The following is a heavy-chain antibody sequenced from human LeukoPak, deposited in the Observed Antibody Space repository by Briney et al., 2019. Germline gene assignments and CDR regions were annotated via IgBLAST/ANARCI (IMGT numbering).Heavy chain of an antibody. CDR2: ISSSSSYI. J-gene: IGHJ4*02. V-gene: IGHV3-21*01. CDR1: GFTFSSYS. CDR3: AREPDIYALGD. D-gene: IGHD2-15*01. Sequence: GGPLRLSCAASGFTFSSYSMNWVRQAPGKGLEWASSISSSSSYIYYEDSVKGRFTISRDNAKNSLYLQMNSLRAEDTAVYYCAREPDIYALGDWGQGTLVTVSS.